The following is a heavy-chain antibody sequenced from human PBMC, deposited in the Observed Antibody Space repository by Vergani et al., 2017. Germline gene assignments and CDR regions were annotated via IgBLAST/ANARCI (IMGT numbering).Heavy chain of an antibody. J-gene: IGHJ4*02. Sequence: EVQLVESGGGLVQPGGSLKLSCAASGFTFSGSAMHWVRQASGKGLEWVGRIRSKANSYATAYAASVKGRFTISRDDSKNTAYLQMNSLKTEDTAVYYCTRLRDYYDSSGYLHWGQGTLVTVSS. CDR3: TRLRDYYDSSGYLH. CDR1: GFTFSGSA. V-gene: IGHV3-73*01. CDR2: IRSKANSYAT. D-gene: IGHD3-22*01.